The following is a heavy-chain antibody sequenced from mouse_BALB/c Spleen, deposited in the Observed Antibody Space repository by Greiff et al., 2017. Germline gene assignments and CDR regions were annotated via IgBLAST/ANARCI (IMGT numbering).Heavy chain of an antibody. Sequence: QVQLQQSGAELAKPGASVKMSCKASGYTFTSYWMHWVKQRPGQGLEWIGYINPSTGYTEYNQKFKDKATLTADKSSSTAYMQLSSLTSEDSAVYYCARSDYGSRRYFDYWGQGTTLTVSS. J-gene: IGHJ2*01. CDR3: ARSDYGSRRYFDY. D-gene: IGHD1-1*01. CDR2: INPSTGYT. CDR1: GYTFTSYW. V-gene: IGHV1-7*01.